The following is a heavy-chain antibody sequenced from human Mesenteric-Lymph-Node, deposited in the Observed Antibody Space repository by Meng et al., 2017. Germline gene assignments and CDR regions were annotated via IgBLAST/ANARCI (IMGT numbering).Heavy chain of an antibody. CDR3: ARTWDQDSGSYFGY. CDR1: GYTFTDYY. D-gene: IGHD1-26*01. V-gene: IGHV1-2*02. J-gene: IGHJ4*02. CDR2: IVPNRGGT. Sequence: ASVKVSCKASGYTFTDYYLHWVRQAPGQGLEWMGWIVPNRGGTNYAQKFQGRVTMTRDTSISTAYMELTSLTSDDTAVYFCARTWDQDSGSYFGYWGQGALVTVSS.